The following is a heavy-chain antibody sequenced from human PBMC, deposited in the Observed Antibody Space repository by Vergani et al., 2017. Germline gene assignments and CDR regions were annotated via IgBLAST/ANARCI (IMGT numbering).Heavy chain of an antibody. CDR3: AKRRVDGYYDSSGRDWYFDL. J-gene: IGHJ2*01. V-gene: IGHV3-23*01. D-gene: IGHD3-22*01. CDR1: GFTFSSYA. CDR2: ISGSGGST. Sequence: EVQLLESGGGLVQPGGSLRLSCAASGFTFSSYAMSWVRQAPGKGLEWVSAISGSGGSTYYADSVKGRFTISRDNSKNTLYLQMNSLRAEDTAVYYCAKRRVDGYYDSSGRDWYFDLWGRGTLVTVSS.